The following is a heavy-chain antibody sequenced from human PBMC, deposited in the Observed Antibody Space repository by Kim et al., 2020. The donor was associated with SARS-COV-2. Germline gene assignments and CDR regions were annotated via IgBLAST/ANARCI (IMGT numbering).Heavy chain of an antibody. CDR2: IDYSGST. Sequence: SETLSLTCSVSGGSISSDEYYWSWIRQSPGKGLEWIGDIDYSGSTYYNPALKSRVAISLDTSNNQFSLKLKFVTAADTAVYYCARDRRLTCIGVVTSNGMGVWRLGTAVTVSS. J-gene: IGHJ6*02. D-gene: IGHD2-21*01. CDR3: ARDRRLTCIGVVTSNGMGV. CDR1: GGSISSDEYY. V-gene: IGHV4-30-4*01.